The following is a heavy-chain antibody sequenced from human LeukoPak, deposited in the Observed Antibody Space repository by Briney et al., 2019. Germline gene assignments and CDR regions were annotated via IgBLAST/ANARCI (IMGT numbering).Heavy chain of an antibody. Sequence: SETLSLTCTVSGGSISSGGYYWRWIRQHRGKGLECIGYIYYSYSPYYNPSLKIRVTISVDTSKIQFSLKLSSVTAADSAVYYCARDLLTTLDYWGQGTLVTVSS. CDR3: ARDLLTTLDY. V-gene: IGHV4-31*03. CDR1: GGSISSGGYY. D-gene: IGHD2-15*01. CDR2: IYYSYSP. J-gene: IGHJ4*02.